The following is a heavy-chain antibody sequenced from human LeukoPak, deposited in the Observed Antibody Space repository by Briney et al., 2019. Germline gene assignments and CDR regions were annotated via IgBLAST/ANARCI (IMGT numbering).Heavy chain of an antibody. D-gene: IGHD3-16*02. J-gene: IGHJ3*02. CDR2: IYYSGST. CDR1: GGSISSGDYY. Sequence: SQTLSLTCTVSGGSISSGDYYWSWIRQPPGKGLEWIGYIYYSGSTYYNPSLKSRVTISVDTSKNQFSLKLSSVTAADTAVYHCARVPLRLGELSAFDAFDIWGQGTMVTVSS. V-gene: IGHV4-30-4*08. CDR3: ARVPLRLGELSAFDAFDI.